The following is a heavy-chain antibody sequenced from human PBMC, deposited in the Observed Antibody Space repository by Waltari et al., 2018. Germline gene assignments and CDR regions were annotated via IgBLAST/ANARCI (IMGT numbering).Heavy chain of an antibody. Sequence: QVQLVQSGAEVKKPGSSVKVSCKASGGTFNNYAISWLRQAPGQGLEWMGGIIPFLHKSKYAQKFQGRFTITADGSTSTAYMELSGLRSEDTAVYFCARVGGSYLGVDYFYYNMDVWGQGTSVTVSS. V-gene: IGHV1-69*01. CDR2: IIPFLHKS. J-gene: IGHJ6*02. D-gene: IGHD1-26*01. CDR3: ARVGGSYLGVDYFYYNMDV. CDR1: GGTFNNYA.